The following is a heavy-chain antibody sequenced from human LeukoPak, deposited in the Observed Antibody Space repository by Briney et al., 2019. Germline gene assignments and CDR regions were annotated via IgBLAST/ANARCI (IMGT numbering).Heavy chain of an antibody. CDR1: GFTFSSYW. Sequence: SGGSLRLSCAASGFTFSSYWMTRVRQAPGKGLEWVANINQDGSEKNYVDSVKGRFTISRDNAKNSLYLQMNSLRAEDAAVYYCATRSSYTSSWYVYLFWDYWGQGTLVTVSS. CDR2: INQDGSEK. J-gene: IGHJ4*02. V-gene: IGHV3-7*01. CDR3: ATRSSYTSSWYVYLFWDY. D-gene: IGHD6-13*01.